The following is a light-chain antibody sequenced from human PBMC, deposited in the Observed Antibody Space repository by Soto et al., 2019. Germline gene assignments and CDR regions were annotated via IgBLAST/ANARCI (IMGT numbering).Light chain of an antibody. J-gene: IGLJ1*01. CDR2: SNN. Sequence: QSVLTQPPSASGTPGQRVTISCSGSSSNIGSNTVNWYQQLPGTAPKLLIYSNNQRPSGVPDRFSGSKSGTSASLAISGLQSEDDADYYCAAWDDGLNGNVFGTGTKLTVL. V-gene: IGLV1-44*01. CDR3: AAWDDGLNGNV. CDR1: SSNIGSNT.